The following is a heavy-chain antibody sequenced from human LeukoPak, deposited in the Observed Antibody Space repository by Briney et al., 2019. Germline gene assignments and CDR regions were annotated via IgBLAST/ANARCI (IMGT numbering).Heavy chain of an antibody. CDR1: GYTFTGYY. CDR3: AREGYCSSTSCYDWFDP. CDR2: INPNSGGT. V-gene: IGHV1-2*02. Sequence: ASVKVSCTASGYTFTGYYMHWVRQAPGQGLEWMGWINPNSGGTNYAQKFQGRVTMTRDTSISTAYMELSRLRSDDTAVYYCAREGYCSSTSCYDWFDPWGQGTLVTVSS. J-gene: IGHJ5*02. D-gene: IGHD2-2*01.